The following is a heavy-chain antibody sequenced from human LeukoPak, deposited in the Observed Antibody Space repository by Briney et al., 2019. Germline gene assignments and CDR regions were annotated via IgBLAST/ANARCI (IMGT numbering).Heavy chain of an antibody. Sequence: GGSLRLSCAASGFTFSSYAMNWVRQAPGKGLEWVSSISSSSSYIYYADSVKGRFTISRDNAKNSLYLQMNSLRAEDTAVYYCARGIAAAGTLIWGQGTMVTVSS. V-gene: IGHV3-21*01. D-gene: IGHD6-13*01. CDR2: ISSSSSYI. J-gene: IGHJ3*02. CDR3: ARGIAAAGTLI. CDR1: GFTFSSYA.